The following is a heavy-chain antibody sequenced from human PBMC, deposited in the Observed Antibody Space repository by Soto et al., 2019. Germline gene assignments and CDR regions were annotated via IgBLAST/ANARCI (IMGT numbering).Heavy chain of an antibody. CDR1: GYTFTSYG. J-gene: IGHJ4*02. CDR2: ISAYNGNT. Sequence: QVQLVQSGAEVKKPGASVKVSCKASGYTFTSYGISWVRQAPGQVLEWMGWISAYNGNTNHAEKLQGRVTITTDTSTSTAYTEQRSLRSEDTAVYYCARVSDGYCSSTSCSIAYWGQGTLVPVSS. D-gene: IGHD2-2*01. V-gene: IGHV1-18*01. CDR3: ARVSDGYCSSTSCSIAY.